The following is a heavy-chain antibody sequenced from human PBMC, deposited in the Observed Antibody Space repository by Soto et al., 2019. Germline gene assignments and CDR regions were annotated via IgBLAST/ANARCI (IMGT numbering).Heavy chain of an antibody. J-gene: IGHJ5*01. D-gene: IGHD3-10*02. V-gene: IGHV4-59*01. Sequence: QVQLQESGPGLVKPSETLSLTCTVSGGSISSYYWSWIRQPPGKGLEWIGFIFYSGSTSYNPSLXXRFXISIDTSEYQFSLKLNSVTAADTAVYYCASMIGDPVLSFDSWGQGTLVAVSS. CDR1: GGSISSYY. CDR3: ASMIGDPVLSFDS. CDR2: IFYSGST.